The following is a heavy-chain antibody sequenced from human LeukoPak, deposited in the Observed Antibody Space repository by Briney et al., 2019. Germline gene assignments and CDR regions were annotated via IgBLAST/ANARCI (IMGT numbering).Heavy chain of an antibody. CDR1: GGSISSYY. D-gene: IGHD5-18*01. CDR3: ARGHSYSYGQYSDC. Sequence: SETLSLTCTVAGGSISSYYWGWIRQPPGKGLEWIGFIYYTGSANYNPSLTSRVTISVDTSKNQFSLKLNSVTAADTAVYYCARGHSYSYGQYSDCWGQGTLVTVSS. V-gene: IGHV4-59*01. CDR2: IYYTGSA. J-gene: IGHJ4*02.